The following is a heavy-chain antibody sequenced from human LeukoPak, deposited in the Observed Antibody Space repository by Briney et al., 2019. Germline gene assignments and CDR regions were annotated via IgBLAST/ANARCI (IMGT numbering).Heavy chain of an antibody. D-gene: IGHD5-24*01. J-gene: IGHJ3*02. CDR3: AKKRDAFDI. CDR1: GFTFDDYA. V-gene: IGHV3-9*01. CDR2: ISWNSGSI. Sequence: GGSLRLSCAASGFTFDDYAMHWVRQAPGKGLEWVSGISWNSGSIGYADSVKGRFTISRDNAKNSLYLQMNSLRAEDTAMYYCAKKRDAFDIWGQGTVVAVSS.